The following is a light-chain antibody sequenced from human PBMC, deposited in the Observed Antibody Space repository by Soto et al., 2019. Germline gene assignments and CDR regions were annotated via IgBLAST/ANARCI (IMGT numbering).Light chain of an antibody. Sequence: DIQMTQSPSTLSASVEDRVTLTCRASQTIDRWLAWYQQRPGRDPKLLIHKASTLEGGVASRFSGTASGTEFTLPISSLQPDDFATYYCLQYIHYPLTLGGGTKVALK. CDR3: LQYIHYPLT. CDR1: QTIDRW. CDR2: KAS. V-gene: IGKV1-5*03. J-gene: IGKJ4*01.